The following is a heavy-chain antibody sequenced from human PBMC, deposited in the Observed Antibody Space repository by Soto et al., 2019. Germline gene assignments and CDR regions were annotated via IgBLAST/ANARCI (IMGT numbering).Heavy chain of an antibody. V-gene: IGHV1-18*01. CDR3: ARDPPYYDSSGYYDPVDY. Sequence: ASVKVSCKASGYTFTSYGISWVRQAPGQGLEWMGWISAYNGNTNYAQKLQGRVTMTTDTSTSTAYMELRSLRSDDTAVYYCARDPPYYDSSGYYDPVDYWGQGTLVTAPQ. D-gene: IGHD3-22*01. CDR1: GYTFTSYG. J-gene: IGHJ4*02. CDR2: ISAYNGNT.